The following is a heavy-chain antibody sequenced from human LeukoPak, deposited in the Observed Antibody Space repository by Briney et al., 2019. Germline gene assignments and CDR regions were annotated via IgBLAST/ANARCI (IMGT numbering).Heavy chain of an antibody. Sequence: SVKVSCKASGGTFSNYAISWVRQAPGQGLEWMGGIIPIVGTANYAQKFQGRITITADKSTSTAYMELSRLRSDDTAVYYCARDARYCSSTSCYVLYYYMDVWGKGTTVTISS. CDR3: ARDARYCSSTSCYVLYYYMDV. J-gene: IGHJ6*03. CDR2: IIPIVGTA. D-gene: IGHD2-2*01. CDR1: GGTFSNYA. V-gene: IGHV1-69*06.